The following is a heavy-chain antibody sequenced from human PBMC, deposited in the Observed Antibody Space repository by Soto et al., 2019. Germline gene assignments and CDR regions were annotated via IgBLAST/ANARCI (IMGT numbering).Heavy chain of an antibody. D-gene: IGHD2-15*01. CDR3: ARLISGECSGGWCYGLYYFDF. CDR2: IYYSGTT. Sequence: SETLSLTCTVSGGSISNNRNYWGWIRQPPGKGLEWIGSIYYSGTTYYSPSLKSRVTISVDTSKNQFSLKLSSVTAADTAVYYCARLISGECSGGWCYGLYYFDFWGQGTLVTVSS. V-gene: IGHV4-39*01. CDR1: GGSISNNRNY. J-gene: IGHJ4*02.